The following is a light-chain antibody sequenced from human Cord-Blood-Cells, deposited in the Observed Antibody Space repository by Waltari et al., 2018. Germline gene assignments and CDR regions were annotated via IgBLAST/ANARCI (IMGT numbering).Light chain of an antibody. Sequence: QSALTQPASLSRSPGQSITLSSTGTTSDVGGYNYVSWYQQPPGKAPKLMIYDVSNRPSGVSNRFSGSKSGNTASLTISGLQAEDEADYYCSSYTSSSTLVFGTGTKVTVL. CDR3: SSYTSSSTLV. J-gene: IGLJ1*01. CDR1: TSDVGGYNY. V-gene: IGLV2-14*03. CDR2: DVS.